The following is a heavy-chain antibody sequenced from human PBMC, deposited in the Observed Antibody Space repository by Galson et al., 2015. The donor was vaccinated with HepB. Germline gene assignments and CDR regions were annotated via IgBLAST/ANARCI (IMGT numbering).Heavy chain of an antibody. CDR1: GFTFSSYA. CDR3: ALLWFGGSAFDI. CDR2: ISYDGSNK. D-gene: IGHD3-10*01. J-gene: IGHJ3*02. Sequence: LRLSCAASGFTFSSYAMHWVRQAPGKGLEWVAVISYDGSNKYYADSVKGRFTISRDNSKNTLYLQMNSLRAEDTAVYYCALLWFGGSAFDIWGQGTMVTVSS. V-gene: IGHV3-30*04.